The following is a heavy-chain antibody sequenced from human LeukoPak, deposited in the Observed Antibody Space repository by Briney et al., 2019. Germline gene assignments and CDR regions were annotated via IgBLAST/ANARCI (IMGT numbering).Heavy chain of an antibody. Sequence: SGPTLVNPTQTLTLTCTFSGFSLSTTGMCVSWIRQPPGKALEWLARIDWDDDKYYNTSLKTRLTISKDTSKNQVVLTMINMDPVDTGTYYCARMGSHYGAGNRHYYYMDVWGKGTTVTISS. J-gene: IGHJ6*03. V-gene: IGHV2-70*11. CDR2: IDWDDDK. CDR3: ARMGSHYGAGNRHYYYMDV. D-gene: IGHD3-10*01. CDR1: GFSLSTTGMC.